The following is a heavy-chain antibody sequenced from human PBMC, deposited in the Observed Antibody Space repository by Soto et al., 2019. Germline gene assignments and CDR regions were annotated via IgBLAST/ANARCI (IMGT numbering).Heavy chain of an antibody. D-gene: IGHD4-17*01. Sequence: EVQVLEYGGGLVQRGESLRLSCVASGFTFNKYAMTWVRQAPGKGLEWVSSISGSSSTTYYADSVKGRFTISRDNSKNTVYLHMNTLSTEDPAVYYCAPTRYDYGDDAVGYWGQGTLVTVSS. CDR3: APTRYDYGDDAVGY. J-gene: IGHJ4*01. CDR1: GFTFNKYA. CDR2: ISGSSSTT. V-gene: IGHV3-23*01.